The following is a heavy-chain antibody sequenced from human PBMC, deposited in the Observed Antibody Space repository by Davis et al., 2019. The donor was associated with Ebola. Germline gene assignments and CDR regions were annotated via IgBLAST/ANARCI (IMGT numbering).Heavy chain of an antibody. V-gene: IGHV4-39*01. CDR1: GGSISSSSYY. J-gene: IGHJ4*02. CDR3: ARGRGYYGSGSYY. D-gene: IGHD3-10*01. CDR2: IYYSGST. Sequence: MPSETLSLTCTVSGGSISSSSYYCGWIRHPPGKGLEWIGRIYYSGSTYYNPSLKSRVTISVDTSKNQFSLKLSSVTAADTAVYYCARGRGYYGSGSYYWGQGTLVTVSS.